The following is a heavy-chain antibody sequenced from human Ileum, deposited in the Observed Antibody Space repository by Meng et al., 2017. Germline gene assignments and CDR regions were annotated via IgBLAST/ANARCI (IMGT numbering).Heavy chain of an antibody. CDR1: GFSFSSYS. D-gene: IGHD5-24*01. J-gene: IGHJ4*02. CDR3: AKDRVVDGLFELDF. V-gene: IGHV3-23*03. Sequence: EVQLLESGGGLVQPGGSLRLSCSAAGFSFSSYSMNWVRQAPGKGLEWVSIIYGGGTTTYYADSVRGRFTVSRDDSKNTLYLQMSRLRAEDTAMYYCAKDRVVDGLFELDFWGRGTLVTASS. CDR2: IYGGGTTT.